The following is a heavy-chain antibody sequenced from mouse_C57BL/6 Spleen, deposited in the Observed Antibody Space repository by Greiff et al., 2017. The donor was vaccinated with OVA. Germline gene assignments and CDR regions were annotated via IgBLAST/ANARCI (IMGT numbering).Heavy chain of an antibody. J-gene: IGHJ1*03. V-gene: IGHV1-82*01. CDR1: GYAFSSSW. CDR2: IYPGDGDT. CDR3: ARENLWYFDV. Sequence: VQLQQSGPELVKPGASVKISCKASGYAFSSSWMNWVKQRPGKGLEWIGRIYPGDGDTNYNGKFKGKATLTADKSSSTAYMQLSSLTSEDSAVYFCARENLWYFDVWGTGTTVTVSS.